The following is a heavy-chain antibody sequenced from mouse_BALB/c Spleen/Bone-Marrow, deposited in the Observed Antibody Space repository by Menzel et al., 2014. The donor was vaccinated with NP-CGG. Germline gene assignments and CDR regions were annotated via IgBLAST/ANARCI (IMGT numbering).Heavy chain of an antibody. CDR2: TNPNNGDT. CDR1: GYTFXSYY. CDR3: TRRDY. Sequence: QVQPQQPGAELVKPGASVKLSCKASGYTFXSYYMYWVKQRPGQGLEWIGGTNPNNGDTNFSETFKSKATLTVDKSSSTAYMQLSSLTSEDSAVYYCTRRDYWGQGTTLTVSS. V-gene: IGHV1S81*02. J-gene: IGHJ2*01.